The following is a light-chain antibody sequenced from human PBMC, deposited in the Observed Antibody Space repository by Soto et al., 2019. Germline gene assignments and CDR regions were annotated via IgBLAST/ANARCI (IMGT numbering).Light chain of an antibody. CDR1: QSVSNNY. CDR2: GAS. V-gene: IGKV3-20*01. Sequence: EIVLTQSPGTLSLPPGERATLSCRASQSVSNNYLAWYQQKPGQAPRLLIYGASNRATGIPDRFSGSGSGTDFTLTISRLEPEDFAVYYCQQYRSSGTFGQGTKVEIK. J-gene: IGKJ1*01. CDR3: QQYRSSGT.